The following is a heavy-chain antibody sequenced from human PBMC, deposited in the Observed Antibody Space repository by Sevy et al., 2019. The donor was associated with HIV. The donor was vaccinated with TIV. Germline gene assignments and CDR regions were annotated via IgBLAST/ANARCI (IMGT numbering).Heavy chain of an antibody. CDR3: ARDAISAGAWGAFDI. Sequence: GGSLRLSCAASGFTFSSYEMNWVRQAPGKGLEWVSYISSSGSTIYYADSVKGRFTISRDNAKNSLYLQMNSLRAEDTAVYYCARDAISAGAWGAFDIWGQGTLVTVSS. D-gene: IGHD6-25*01. CDR1: GFTFSSYE. CDR2: ISSSGSTI. J-gene: IGHJ3*02. V-gene: IGHV3-48*03.